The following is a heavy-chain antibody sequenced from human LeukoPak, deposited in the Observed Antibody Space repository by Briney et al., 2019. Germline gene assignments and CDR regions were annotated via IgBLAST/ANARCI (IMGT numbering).Heavy chain of an antibody. CDR3: ARAGTCSSTSCDGGIEY. CDR2: ISTTSTYI. J-gene: IGHJ4*02. D-gene: IGHD2-2*01. V-gene: IGHV3-21*06. Sequence: GGSLRLSCAASGFTFSSYGMNWVRQATGKGLEWVSFISTTSTYIYYADSVKGRFTVSRDNSKNLLYLQMDSLRVEDTAVYYCARAGTCSSTSCDGGIEYWGQGTLVTVSS. CDR1: GFTFSSYG.